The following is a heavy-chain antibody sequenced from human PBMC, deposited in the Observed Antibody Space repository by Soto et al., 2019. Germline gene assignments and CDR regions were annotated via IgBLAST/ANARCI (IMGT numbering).Heavy chain of an antibody. CDR1: GGTFSDLA. CDR3: ASEPVAEMATGGYFDN. Sequence: QVHLVQSGAEVKKPGSSVRVSCKTSGGTFSDLAFSWVRQAPRQGLEWVGGIIPLFGAPNYAREFQGRVTISADESSSTVYMELRRLRSEGTAVYYCASEPVAEMATGGYFDNWGQGTLVTVSS. J-gene: IGHJ4*02. CDR2: IIPLFGAP. D-gene: IGHD5-12*01. V-gene: IGHV1-69*01.